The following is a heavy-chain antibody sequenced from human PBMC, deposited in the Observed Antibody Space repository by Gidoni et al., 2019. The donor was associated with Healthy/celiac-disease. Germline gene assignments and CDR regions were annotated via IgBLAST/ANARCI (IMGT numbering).Heavy chain of an antibody. CDR2: ISGSGGST. CDR1: GFTFSSYA. J-gene: IGHJ4*02. D-gene: IGHD2-15*01. Sequence: EVQLLESGGGLVQPGGSLRLSWAASGFTFSSYAMSWVRQAPGKGLGWVSAISGSGGSTYYADSVKGRFTISRDNSKNTLYLQMNSLRAEDTAVYYCAKDGYGGTYFDYWGQGTLVTVSS. V-gene: IGHV3-23*01. CDR3: AKDGYGGTYFDY.